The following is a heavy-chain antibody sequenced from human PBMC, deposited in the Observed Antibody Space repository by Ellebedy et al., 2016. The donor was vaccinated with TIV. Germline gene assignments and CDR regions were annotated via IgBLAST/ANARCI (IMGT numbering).Heavy chain of an antibody. J-gene: IGHJ2*01. Sequence: SETLSLTXTVSGGSISSYYWSWIRQPPGKGLEWIGYIYYSGSTNYNPSLKSRVTISVDTSKNQFSLKLSSVTAADTAVYYCARVEGSDFWSGYHWYFDLWGRGTLVTVSS. D-gene: IGHD3-3*01. CDR3: ARVEGSDFWSGYHWYFDL. CDR2: IYYSGST. V-gene: IGHV4-59*13. CDR1: GGSISSYY.